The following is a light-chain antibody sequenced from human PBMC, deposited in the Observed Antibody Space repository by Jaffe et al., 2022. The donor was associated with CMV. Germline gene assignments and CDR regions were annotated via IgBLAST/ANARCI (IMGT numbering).Light chain of an antibody. CDR2: DAS. CDR3: QHYGNSLFT. J-gene: IGKJ3*01. CDR1: QSVSSTY. Sequence: EIVLTQSPGTLSLSPGERATLSCRASQSVSSTYLAWYQQKPGQAPRLLIYDASSRATGIPDRFSGSGSGTDFTLTISRLEPEDFAVYYCQHYGNSLFTFGPGTKVDIK. V-gene: IGKV3-20*01.